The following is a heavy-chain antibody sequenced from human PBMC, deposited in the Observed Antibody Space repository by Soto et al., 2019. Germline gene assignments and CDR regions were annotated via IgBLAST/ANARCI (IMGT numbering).Heavy chain of an antibody. CDR2: ISAYNGNT. D-gene: IGHD2-15*01. CDR3: ARTEGVVAATPHWFDP. Sequence: GASVKVSCKASGYTFTSYGISWVRQAPGQGLEWMGWISAYNGNTNYAQKLQGRVTMTTDTSTSTAYMELRSLRSDDTAVYYCARTEGVVAATPHWFDPWGQGTLVTVSS. CDR1: GYTFTSYG. V-gene: IGHV1-18*04. J-gene: IGHJ5*02.